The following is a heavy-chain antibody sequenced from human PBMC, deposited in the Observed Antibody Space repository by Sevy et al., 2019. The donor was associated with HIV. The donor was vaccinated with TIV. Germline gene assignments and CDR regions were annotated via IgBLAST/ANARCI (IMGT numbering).Heavy chain of an antibody. CDR3: ARDGPLWFGELDAFDI. D-gene: IGHD3-10*01. Sequence: GGSLRLSCVVSGISFTTSGMHWVRQAPGKGLEWVAVISYHGRDKFYAESVKGRSTISRDNSKNMLYLQMNSLRAEDTAVYYCARDGPLWFGELDAFDIWGQGTMVTVSS. CDR2: ISYHGRDK. J-gene: IGHJ3*02. V-gene: IGHV3-30*03. CDR1: GISFTTSG.